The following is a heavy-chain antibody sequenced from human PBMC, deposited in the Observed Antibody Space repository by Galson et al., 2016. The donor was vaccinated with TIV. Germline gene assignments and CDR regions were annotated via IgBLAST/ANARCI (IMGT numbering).Heavy chain of an antibody. V-gene: IGHV3-11*01. J-gene: IGHJ4*02. Sequence: SLRLSCAASPFIFSDYYMSWFRQAPGKGLEWVSYINPSGTAIYYADSVKDRFTIFRDNAKSSLYLQMNSLRPEDTAAYYCAGSTDYDFGSGLDWGQGTLVTVSS. D-gene: IGHD3-3*01. CDR1: PFIFSDYY. CDR3: AGSTDYDFGSGLD. CDR2: INPSGTAI.